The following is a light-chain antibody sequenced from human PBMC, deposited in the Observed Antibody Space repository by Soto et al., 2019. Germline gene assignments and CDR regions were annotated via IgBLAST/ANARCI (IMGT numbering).Light chain of an antibody. CDR2: LGS. CDR1: QSLLHSNGFNY. J-gene: IGKJ1*01. V-gene: IGKV2-28*01. Sequence: DIVMTQSPLSLPVTPGEPASISCRSSQSLLHSNGFNYLDWYLQKPGQSPQLLIYLGSTRASGVPDRFSGSGSGTDFTLKISRVEAEDVGVYYCMQALQTGWTFGQGTKV. CDR3: MQALQTGWT.